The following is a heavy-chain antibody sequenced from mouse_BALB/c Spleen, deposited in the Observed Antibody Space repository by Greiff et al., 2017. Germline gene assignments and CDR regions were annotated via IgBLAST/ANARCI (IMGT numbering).Heavy chain of an antibody. CDR2: IWAGGST. J-gene: IGHJ4*01. Sequence: QVQLKESGPGLVAPSQSLSITCTVSGFSLTSYGVHWVRQPPGKGLEWLGVIWAGGSTNYNSALMSRLSISKDNSKSQVFLKMNSLQTDDTAMYYCARDPYGYDAYYAMDYWGQGTSVTVSS. CDR3: ARDPYGYDAYYAMDY. CDR1: GFSLTSYG. V-gene: IGHV2-9*02. D-gene: IGHD2-2*01.